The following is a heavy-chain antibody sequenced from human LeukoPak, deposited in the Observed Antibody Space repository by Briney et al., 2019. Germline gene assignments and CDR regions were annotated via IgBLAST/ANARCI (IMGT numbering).Heavy chain of an antibody. J-gene: IGHJ3*02. CDR2: IYHSGST. CDR1: GGSFSGYY. CDR3: ARDIFSEPGAFDI. Sequence: SETLSLTCAVYGGSFSGYYWSWIRQPPGKGLEWIGYIYHSGSTYYNPSLKSRVTISVDRSKNQFSLKLSSVTAADTAVYYCARDIFSEPGAFDIWGQGTMVTVSS. V-gene: IGHV4-34*01.